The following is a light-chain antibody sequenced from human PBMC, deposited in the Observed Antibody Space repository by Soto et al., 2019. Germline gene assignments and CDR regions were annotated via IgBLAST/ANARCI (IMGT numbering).Light chain of an antibody. CDR2: AAS. V-gene: IGKV1-39*01. Sequence: DIQMTQSPSSLSVSVGDRVTITCRASQSITNYLNWYQQKPGKAPKLLVYAASSLQSGVPSRFSGNGSGTDFTLTISSLQPEDFAPYYCQQSDSYPYTFVQGTKLEIK. CDR1: QSITNY. CDR3: QQSDSYPYT. J-gene: IGKJ2*01.